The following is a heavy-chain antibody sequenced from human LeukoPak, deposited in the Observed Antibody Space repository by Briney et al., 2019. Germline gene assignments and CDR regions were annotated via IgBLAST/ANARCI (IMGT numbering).Heavy chain of an antibody. CDR3: ARDIPDGESGNYYFDY. V-gene: IGHV1-18*01. CDR2: ISAYNGNT. D-gene: IGHD1-26*01. CDR1: VYSFTSYG. Sequence: AAVKVSCKASVYSFTSYGISWVRQAPGQGLEWMVWISAYNGNTNYAQKLQGRVTMITDTSTSTAYMELRSIRSDDTAVYYCARDIPDGESGNYYFDYWSQGTLVTVSS. J-gene: IGHJ4*02.